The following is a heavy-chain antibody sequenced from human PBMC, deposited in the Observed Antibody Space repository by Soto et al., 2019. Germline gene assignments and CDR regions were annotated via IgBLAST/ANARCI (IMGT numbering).Heavy chain of an antibody. V-gene: IGHV1-46*01. CDR3: ARGYSSSDTSYYYYGMDV. Sequence: ASVKVSCKASGYTFSNYYIHWVRQAPGQGLEWMGIINPGSGSTTYAQRFQGRVTMTRDTSTSTVYMDLSSLRSEDTAVYYCARGYSSSDTSYYYYGMDVWGQGTTVTVSS. CDR1: GYTFSNYY. D-gene: IGHD6-6*01. CDR2: INPGSGST. J-gene: IGHJ6*02.